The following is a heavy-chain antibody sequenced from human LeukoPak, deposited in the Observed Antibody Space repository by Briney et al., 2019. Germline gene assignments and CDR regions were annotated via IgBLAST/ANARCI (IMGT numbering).Heavy chain of an antibody. D-gene: IGHD5-12*01. J-gene: IGHJ6*02. Sequence: GGSLRLSCAASGFTVSSNYMSWVRQAPGKGLEWVANIKQDGSEKYYVDSVKGRFTISRDNAKNSLYLQMNSLRAEDTAVYYCARDQRVDQGVYYYYYGMDVWGQGTTVTVSS. V-gene: IGHV3-7*05. CDR1: GFTVSSNY. CDR3: ARDQRVDQGVYYYYYGMDV. CDR2: IKQDGSEK.